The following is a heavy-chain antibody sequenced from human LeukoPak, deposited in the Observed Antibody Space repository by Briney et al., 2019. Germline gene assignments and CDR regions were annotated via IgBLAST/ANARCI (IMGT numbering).Heavy chain of an antibody. CDR1: GGSISSSSYY. CDR3: ASRSRIASPAGLAYYFDY. J-gene: IGHJ4*02. V-gene: IGHV4-30-2*01. D-gene: IGHD6-13*01. Sequence: RSSETLSLTCTVSGGSISSSSYYWGWIRQPPGKGLEWIGYIYHSGSTYYNPSLKSRVTISVDRSKNQFSLKLSSVTAADTAVYYCASRSRIASPAGLAYYFDYWGQGTLVTVSS. CDR2: IYHSGST.